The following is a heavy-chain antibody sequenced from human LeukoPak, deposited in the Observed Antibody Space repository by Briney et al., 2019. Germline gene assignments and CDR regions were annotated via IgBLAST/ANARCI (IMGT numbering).Heavy chain of an antibody. J-gene: IGHJ3*02. CDR1: GGSFSGYY. CDR2: INHSGST. D-gene: IGHD3-22*01. CDR3: ASDPIRDYDSSGYYSDAFDI. V-gene: IGHV4-34*01. Sequence: SETLSLTCAVYGGSFSGYYWSWIRQPPGKGREWIGEINHSGSTNYNPSLKSRVTISVDTSKNQFSLKLSSVTAADTAVYYCASDPIRDYDSSGYYSDAFDIWGQGTMVTVSS.